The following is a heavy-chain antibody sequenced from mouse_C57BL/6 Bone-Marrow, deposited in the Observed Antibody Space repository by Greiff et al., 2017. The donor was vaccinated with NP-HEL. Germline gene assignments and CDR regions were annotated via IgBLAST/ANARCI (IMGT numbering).Heavy chain of an antibody. V-gene: IGHV2-2*01. Sequence: QVQLQQSGPGLVQPSQSLSITCTVSGFSLTSYGVHWVRQSPGKGLEWLGVIWSGGSTDSTAAFISILSISQDNSKSQVFLKMNSLQADDTAIYYCARNRDYYGTFDYWGQGTTRTVSS. CDR3: ARNRDYYGTFDY. J-gene: IGHJ2*01. D-gene: IGHD1-1*01. CDR1: GFSLTSYG. CDR2: IWSGGST.